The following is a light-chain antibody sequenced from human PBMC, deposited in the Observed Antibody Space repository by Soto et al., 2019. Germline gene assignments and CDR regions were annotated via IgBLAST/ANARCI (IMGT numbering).Light chain of an antibody. CDR1: SSDVGGYNY. J-gene: IGLJ2*01. V-gene: IGLV2-14*01. CDR3: SSYTISSTYVV. CDR2: DVS. Sequence: QSALTQPASVSGSPGQSITISCTGTSSDVGGYNYVSWYQQHPGKAPQLMIYDVSNRPSGVSNRFSGSKSGNTASLTISGLQAEDEADYYCSSYTISSTYVVFGGGTKLTVL.